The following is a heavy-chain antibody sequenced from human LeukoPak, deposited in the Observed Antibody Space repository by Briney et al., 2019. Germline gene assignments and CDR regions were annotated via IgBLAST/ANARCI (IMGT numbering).Heavy chain of an antibody. CDR2: ISSSGSTI. CDR1: GFTFSDYY. CDR3: ARGRRSYYDSSGNRADYFDY. Sequence: PGGSLRLSCAASGFTFSDYYMSWIRQAPGKGLEWVSYISSSGSTIFYADSVKGRFTISRDNAKNSLYLQMNSLGAEDTAVYYCARGRRSYYDSSGNRADYFDYWGQGTLVTVSS. J-gene: IGHJ4*02. D-gene: IGHD3-22*01. V-gene: IGHV3-11*04.